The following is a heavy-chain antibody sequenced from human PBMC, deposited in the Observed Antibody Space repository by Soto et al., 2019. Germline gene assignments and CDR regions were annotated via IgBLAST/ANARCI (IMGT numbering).Heavy chain of an antibody. J-gene: IGHJ6*02. Sequence: GASVKVSCKASGYTFTSYGISWVRQAPGQGLEWMGWISAYNGNTNYAQKLQGRVTMTTDTSTSTAYMELRSLRSDDTAVYYCARDLRYSGYDYYYGMDVWGQGTTVTVS. CDR3: ARDLRYSGYDYYYGMDV. V-gene: IGHV1-18*01. D-gene: IGHD5-12*01. CDR2: ISAYNGNT. CDR1: GYTFTSYG.